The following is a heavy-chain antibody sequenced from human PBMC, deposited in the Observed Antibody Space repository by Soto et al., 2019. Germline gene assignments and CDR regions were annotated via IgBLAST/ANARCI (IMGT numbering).Heavy chain of an antibody. CDR2: ISGSGAST. Sequence: GGSLRLSCAASGFTFSSSAMSWVRQAPGKGLEWVSAISGSGASTYYADSVKGRFTISRDNSKNTLYLQMDSLRADDTAVYYCAKNRDGYYYSYFAYWGQGTLVTVSS. CDR1: GFTFSSSA. D-gene: IGHD3-22*01. V-gene: IGHV3-23*01. J-gene: IGHJ4*02. CDR3: AKNRDGYYYSYFAY.